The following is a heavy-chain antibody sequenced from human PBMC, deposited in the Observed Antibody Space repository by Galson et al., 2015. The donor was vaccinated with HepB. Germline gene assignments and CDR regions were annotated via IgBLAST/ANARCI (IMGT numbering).Heavy chain of an antibody. V-gene: IGHV1-46*01. CDR3: AREYYYDSSGSPRAFDI. D-gene: IGHD3-22*01. Sequence: SVKVSCKASGYTFTSYYMHWVRQAPGQGLEWMGIINPSGGSTSYAQKFQGRVTMTRDTSTSTVYMELSSLRSEDTAVYYCAREYYYDSSGSPRAFDIWGQGTMVTVSS. CDR2: INPSGGST. CDR1: GYTFTSYY. J-gene: IGHJ3*02.